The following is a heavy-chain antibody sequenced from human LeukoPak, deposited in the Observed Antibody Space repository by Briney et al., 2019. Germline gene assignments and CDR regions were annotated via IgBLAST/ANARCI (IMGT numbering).Heavy chain of an antibody. CDR3: ARHRLYSSSWYEGPAFDM. CDR2: IYYSGST. CDR1: GGSISSYY. V-gene: IGHV4-59*08. J-gene: IGHJ3*02. Sequence: KPSETLSLTCTVSGGSISSYYWSWIRQPPGKGLEWIGYIYYSGSTNYNPSLKSRVTISVDTSKNQFSLKLSSVTAADTAVYYCARHRLYSSSWYEGPAFDMWGQGTMVTVSS. D-gene: IGHD6-13*01.